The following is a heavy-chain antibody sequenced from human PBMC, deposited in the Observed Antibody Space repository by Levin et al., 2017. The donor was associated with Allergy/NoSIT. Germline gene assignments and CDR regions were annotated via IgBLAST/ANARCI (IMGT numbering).Heavy chain of an antibody. V-gene: IGHV3-21*01. CDR3: ARALVQYYDFWSGYWEGVDY. J-gene: IGHJ4*02. D-gene: IGHD3-3*01. CDR2: ISSSSSYI. Sequence: GGSLRLSCAASGFTFSSYSMNWVRQAPGKGLEWVSSISSSSSYIYYADSVKGRFTISRDNAKNSLYLQMNSLRAEDTAVYYCARALVQYYDFWSGYWEGVDYWGQGTLVTVSS. CDR1: GFTFSSYS.